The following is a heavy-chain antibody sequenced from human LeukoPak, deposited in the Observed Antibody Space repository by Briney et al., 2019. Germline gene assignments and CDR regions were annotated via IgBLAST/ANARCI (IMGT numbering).Heavy chain of an antibody. CDR3: AKGSYYDSSGSFYFDY. J-gene: IGHJ4*02. CDR1: GFTFSSYA. CDR2: ISGSGDNT. V-gene: IGHV3-23*01. D-gene: IGHD3-22*01. Sequence: SGGSLRCSCAASGFTFSSYAMSWVRHAPGHGLEWFSGISGSGDNTYYADSVKGRFTISRDNSKNTLYVQVNSLGTEDTAAYYCAKGSYYDSSGSFYFDYWGQGTLVTVSS.